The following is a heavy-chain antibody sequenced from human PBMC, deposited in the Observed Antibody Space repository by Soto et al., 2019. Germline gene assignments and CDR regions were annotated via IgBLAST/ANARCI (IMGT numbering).Heavy chain of an antibody. CDR2: INAGNGNT. V-gene: IGHV1-3*01. CDR1: GGTFSSYA. CDR3: ARDLVVAGL. Sequence: VKVSCKASGGTFSSYAISWVRQAPGQRLEWMGWINAGNGNTKYSQKFQGRVTITRDTSASTAYMELSSLRSEDTAVYYCARDLVVAGLWGQGTLVTVSS. D-gene: IGHD6-19*01. J-gene: IGHJ4*02.